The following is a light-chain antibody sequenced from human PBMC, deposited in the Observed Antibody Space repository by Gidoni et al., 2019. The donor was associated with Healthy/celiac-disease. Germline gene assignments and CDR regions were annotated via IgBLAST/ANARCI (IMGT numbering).Light chain of an antibody. CDR3: QQHGSSRGIT. Sequence: IAFPQSPLALSLSPGERATLSCRASQSVSSSYLAWYEQKPGQEPRLLIYGASSRATGIPDRFSCSGSGTDFTLTISRLEPEDFAVYYCQQHGSSRGITCGGGTKVEIK. CDR1: QSVSSSY. CDR2: GAS. J-gene: IGKJ4*01. V-gene: IGKV3-20*01.